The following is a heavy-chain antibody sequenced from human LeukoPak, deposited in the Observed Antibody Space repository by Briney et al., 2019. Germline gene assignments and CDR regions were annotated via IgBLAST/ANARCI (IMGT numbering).Heavy chain of an antibody. CDR2: IYYSGST. D-gene: IGHD2-21*02. V-gene: IGHV4-59*01. CDR1: DGSISSYY. Sequence: SETLSLTCTVSDGSISSYYWSWIRQPPGKGLEWIGYIYYSGSTNYNPSLKSRVTISVDTSKNQFSLKLSSVTAADTAVYYCARVGVAYCGGDCYSYYFDYWGQGTLVTVSS. CDR3: ARVGVAYCGGDCYSYYFDY. J-gene: IGHJ4*02.